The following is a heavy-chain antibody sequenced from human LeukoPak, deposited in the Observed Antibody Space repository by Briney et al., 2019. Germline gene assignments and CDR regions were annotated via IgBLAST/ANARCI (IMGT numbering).Heavy chain of an antibody. CDR1: GGSISSSSYY. CDR2: INHSGST. CDR3: ARRIEYQLLWAKYNWFDP. D-gene: IGHD2-2*01. J-gene: IGHJ5*02. Sequence: SETLSLTCTVSGGSISSSSYYWGWIRQPPGKGLEWIGEINHSGSTNYNPSLKSRVTISVDTSKNQFSLKLSSVTAADTAVYYCARRIEYQLLWAKYNWFDPWGQGTLVTVSS. V-gene: IGHV4-39*07.